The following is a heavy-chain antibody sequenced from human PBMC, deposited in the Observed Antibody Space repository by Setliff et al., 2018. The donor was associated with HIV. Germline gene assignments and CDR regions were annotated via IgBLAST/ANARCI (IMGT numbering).Heavy chain of an antibody. V-gene: IGHV1-46*01. D-gene: IGHD6-19*01. J-gene: IGHJ4*02. CDR1: GYTFTSYY. CDR2: IHPSTGNT. CDR3: ARDSSTGWFSADY. Sequence: GASVKVSCKASGYTFTSYYMHWVRQAPGQGLEWMGLIHPSTGNTYYTHKFQGRVTWTRDTSTGTVYMELGSLRSEDTAVYYCARDSSTGWFSADYWGQGTLVTVSS.